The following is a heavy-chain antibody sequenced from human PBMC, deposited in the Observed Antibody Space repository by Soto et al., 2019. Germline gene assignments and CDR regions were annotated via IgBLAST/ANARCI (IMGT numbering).Heavy chain of an antibody. Sequence: EVQLLESGGGLVQPGGSLRLSCAASGFTFSSYAMSWVRQAPGKGLEWVSAISGSGGSTYYADSVKGRFTISRDNSKNPLYLQMNSLRAEDTAVYYCAKDAGRLWFGEYKDFDYWGQGTLVTVSS. J-gene: IGHJ4*02. CDR2: ISGSGGST. D-gene: IGHD3-10*01. CDR3: AKDAGRLWFGEYKDFDY. CDR1: GFTFSSYA. V-gene: IGHV3-23*01.